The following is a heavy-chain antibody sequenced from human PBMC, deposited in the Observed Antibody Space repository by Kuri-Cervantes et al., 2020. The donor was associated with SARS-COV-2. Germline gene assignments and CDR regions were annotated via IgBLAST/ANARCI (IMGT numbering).Heavy chain of an antibody. CDR2: IYYSRST. CDR3: ATHYGFWSAFDY. CDR1: GGSISSSSYY. D-gene: IGHD3-3*01. J-gene: IGHJ4*02. V-gene: IGHV4-39*01. Sequence: SETLSLSCTVSGGSISSSSYYWGWIRQPPGKGLEWIGSIYYSRSTYYDPSLKSRVTISVDTSKNQFSLKLSSVTAADTAVYYCATHYGFWSAFDYWGQGTLVTVSS.